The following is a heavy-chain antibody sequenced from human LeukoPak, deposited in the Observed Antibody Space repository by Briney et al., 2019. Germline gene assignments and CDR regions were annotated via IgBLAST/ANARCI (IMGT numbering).Heavy chain of an antibody. CDR3: AKASDY. Sequence: GGSLRLSCAASGFTFSSYGMHWVRQAPGKGLEWVAVISYDGSNKYYADPVKGRFTISRDNSKNTLYLQMNSLRAEDTAVYYCAKASDYWGQGTLVTVSS. CDR1: GFTFSSYG. V-gene: IGHV3-30*18. CDR2: ISYDGSNK. J-gene: IGHJ4*02.